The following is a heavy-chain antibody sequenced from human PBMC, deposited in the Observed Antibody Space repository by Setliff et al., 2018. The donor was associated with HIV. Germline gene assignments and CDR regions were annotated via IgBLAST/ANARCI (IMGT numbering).Heavy chain of an antibody. Sequence: GASVKLSCKASGYTFTSLDINWVRQATGQGPEWMGWLNPTSGNTGSAQRFQGRVTMTRNTSISIAYMELSNLRSEDTAVYYCARGAPGRSCSGGSCSYFDYWGQGTLVTSPQ. J-gene: IGHJ4*02. CDR2: LNPTSGNT. CDR1: GYTFTSLD. V-gene: IGHV1-8*01. CDR3: ARGAPGRSCSGGSCSYFDY. D-gene: IGHD2-15*01.